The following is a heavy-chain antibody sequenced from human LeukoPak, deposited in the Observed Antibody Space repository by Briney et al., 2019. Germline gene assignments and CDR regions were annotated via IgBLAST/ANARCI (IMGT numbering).Heavy chain of an antibody. J-gene: IGHJ4*02. D-gene: IGHD2-15*01. CDR2: ISSSSSYI. Sequence: GGSLRLSCAASGFTFSSYSMNWVRQAPGKGLEWVSSISSSSSYIYYADSVKGRFTISRDNAKNSLYLQMNSLRAEDTAVYYCARDLDCSGGSCYVEFDYWGQGTLVTVSS. CDR1: GFTFSSYS. V-gene: IGHV3-21*01. CDR3: ARDLDCSGGSCYVEFDY.